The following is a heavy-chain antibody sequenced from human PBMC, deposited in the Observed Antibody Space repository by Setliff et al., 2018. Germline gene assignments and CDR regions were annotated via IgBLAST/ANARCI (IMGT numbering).Heavy chain of an antibody. Sequence: SVKVSCKASGGTFSSYGISWVRQAPGQGLERMGGTIPIFGSTNYAQKFQDRVTIITDESTSTAYMELRSLRTEDTAVYYCAREGVDTRSSTDYRYYMDVWGKGTTVTVSS. CDR2: TIPIFGST. CDR1: GGTFSSYG. V-gene: IGHV1-69*05. J-gene: IGHJ6*03. D-gene: IGHD5-18*01. CDR3: AREGVDTRSSTDYRYYMDV.